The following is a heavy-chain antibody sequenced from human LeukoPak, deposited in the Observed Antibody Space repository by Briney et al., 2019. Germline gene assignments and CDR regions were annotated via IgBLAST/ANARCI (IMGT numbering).Heavy chain of an antibody. CDR2: ISSSSSYI. D-gene: IGHD3-10*01. CDR1: GFTFSSYE. V-gene: IGHV3-21*01. CDR3: ARVPGDGAFDI. Sequence: GGSLRLSCAASGFTFSSYEMNWVRQAPGKGLEWVSSISSSSSYIYYAGSVKGRFTISRDNAKNSLYLQMNSLRAEDTAVYYCARVPGDGAFDIWGQGTMVTVSS. J-gene: IGHJ3*02.